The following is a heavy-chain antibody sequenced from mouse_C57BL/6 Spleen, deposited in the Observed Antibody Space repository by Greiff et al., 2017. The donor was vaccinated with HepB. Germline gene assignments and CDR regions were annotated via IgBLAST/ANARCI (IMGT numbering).Heavy chain of an antibody. V-gene: IGHV1-18*01. CDR2: INPNNGGT. J-gene: IGHJ3*01. D-gene: IGHD2-5*01. CDR3: AVHSNPLPFAY. Sequence: VQLQQSEPELVKPGASVKIPCKASGYTFTDYNMDWVKQSHGKSLEWIGDINPNNGGTIYNQKFKGKATLTVDKSSSTAYMELRSLTSEDTAVYYCAVHSNPLPFAYWGQGTLVTVSA. CDR1: GYTFTDYN.